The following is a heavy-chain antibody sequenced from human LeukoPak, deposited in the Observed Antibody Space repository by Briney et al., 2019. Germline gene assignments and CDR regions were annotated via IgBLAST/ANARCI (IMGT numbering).Heavy chain of an antibody. D-gene: IGHD3-16*02. CDR2: ISAYNGNT. J-gene: IGHJ4*02. V-gene: IGHV1-18*01. CDR1: GYTFTSYG. CDR3: ARGGPYYDYVWGSYRHDY. Sequence: ASVRVSCKASGYTFTSYGISWVRQAPGQGLEWMGWISAYNGNTNYAQKLQCRVTMTTDTSTSTAYMELRSLRSDDTAVYYCARGGPYYDYVWGSYRHDYWGQGTLVTVSS.